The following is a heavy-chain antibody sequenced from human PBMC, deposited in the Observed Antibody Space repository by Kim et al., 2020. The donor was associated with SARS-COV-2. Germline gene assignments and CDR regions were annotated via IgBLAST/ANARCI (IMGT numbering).Heavy chain of an antibody. CDR1: GFTFSSYA. CDR3: ASYNLVVVTSPS. CDR2: ISYDGSNK. Sequence: GGSLRLSCAASGFTFSSYAMHWVRQAPGKGLEWVAVISYDGSNKYYADSVKGRFTISRDNSKNTLYLQMNSLRAEDTAVYYCASYNLVVVTSPSWGQGTLVTVSS. J-gene: IGHJ5*02. V-gene: IGHV3-30-3*01. D-gene: IGHD3-22*01.